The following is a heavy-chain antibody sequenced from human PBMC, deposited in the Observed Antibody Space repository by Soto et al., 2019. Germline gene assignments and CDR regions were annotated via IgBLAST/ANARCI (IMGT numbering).Heavy chain of an antibody. CDR2: IIPISETT. J-gene: IGHJ6*02. CDR1: GGTFSSYA. CDR3: ARSQGSSTSLEIYYYYYYGIDV. D-gene: IGHD2-2*01. Sequence: QVQLVQSGAEVKKPGSSVKVSCTASGGTFSSYAISWVRQAPGQGLEWMGGIIPISETTNYAQKFQGRVTITADESKSTAYMELSRLRSEDTAVYYCARSQGSSTSLEIYYYYYYGIDVWGQGTTVTVSS. V-gene: IGHV1-69*01.